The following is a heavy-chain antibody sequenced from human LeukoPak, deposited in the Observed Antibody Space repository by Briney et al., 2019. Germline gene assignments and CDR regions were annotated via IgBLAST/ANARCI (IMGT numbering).Heavy chain of an antibody. CDR3: ARDTYYDFWSSYYYYMDV. D-gene: IGHD3-3*01. J-gene: IGHJ6*03. CDR2: IKQDGSEK. CDR1: GFTFSSYW. V-gene: IGHV3-7*01. Sequence: QTGGSLRLSCAASGFTFSSYWMSWVRQAPGKGLEWVANIKQDGSEKYYVDSVKGRFTISRDNAKNLLYLQMNSLRAEDTAVYYCARDTYYDFWSSYYYYMDVWGKGTTVTVSS.